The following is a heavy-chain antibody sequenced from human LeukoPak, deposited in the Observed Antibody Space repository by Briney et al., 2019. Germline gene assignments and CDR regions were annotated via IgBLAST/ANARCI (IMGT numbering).Heavy chain of an antibody. Sequence: GGSLRLSCAASGFTFSSYSMNWVRQAPGKGLEWVSYISSSSSTIYYADSVKGRFTISRDNAKNSLYLQMNSLRAEDTAVYYCARDYRYDSSGYCYWGQGTLVTVSS. D-gene: IGHD3-22*01. J-gene: IGHJ4*02. V-gene: IGHV3-48*01. CDR3: ARDYRYDSSGYCY. CDR1: GFTFSSYS. CDR2: ISSSSSTI.